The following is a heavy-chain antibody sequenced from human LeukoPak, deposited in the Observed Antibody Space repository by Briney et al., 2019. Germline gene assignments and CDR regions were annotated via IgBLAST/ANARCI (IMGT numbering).Heavy chain of an antibody. CDR3: ARGLRDSSGYVDAFDI. V-gene: IGHV4-39*07. CDR1: GGSISSSSYY. Sequence: SETLSLTCTVSGGSISSSSYYWGWIRQPPGKGLEWIGSIYYSGSTYYNPSLKSRVTISVDTSKNQFSLKLSSVTAADTAVYYCARGLRDSSGYVDAFDIWGQGTMVTVSS. CDR2: IYYSGST. D-gene: IGHD3-22*01. J-gene: IGHJ3*02.